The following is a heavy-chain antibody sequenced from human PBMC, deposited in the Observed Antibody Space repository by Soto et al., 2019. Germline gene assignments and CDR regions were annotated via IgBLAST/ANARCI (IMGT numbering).Heavy chain of an antibody. CDR3: ARGYFDSGHGYDL. D-gene: IGHD3-10*01. V-gene: IGHV5-51*01. CDR1: GHLFNNHW. J-gene: IGHJ5*02. Sequence: EQLEQSGAEVKKPGESLKISCKGPGHLFNNHWIGWVRQTPGKGLELMGLIFTRDSETKTSPSFQGHVSFSVDNSINTVYLQWTSLKTTDTGIYFCARGYFDSGHGYDLWGQGTLVTVSS. CDR2: IFTRDSET.